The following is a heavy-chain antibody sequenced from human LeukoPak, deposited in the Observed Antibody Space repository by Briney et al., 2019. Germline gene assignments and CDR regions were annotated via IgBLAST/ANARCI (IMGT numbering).Heavy chain of an antibody. CDR2: IIPIFGTA. V-gene: IGHV1-69*13. J-gene: IGHJ6*04. Sequence: SVKVSCKAPGGTFSSYAISWVRQAPGQGLEWMGGIIPIFGTANYAQKFQGRVTITADESTSTAYMELSSLRSEDTAVYYCARPWLVQNYYYGMDVWGKGTTVTVSS. D-gene: IGHD6-19*01. CDR3: ARPWLVQNYYYGMDV. CDR1: GGTFSSYA.